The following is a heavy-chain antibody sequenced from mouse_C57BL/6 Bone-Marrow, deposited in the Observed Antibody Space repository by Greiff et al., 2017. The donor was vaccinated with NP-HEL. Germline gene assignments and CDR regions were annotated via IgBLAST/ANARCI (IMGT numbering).Heavy chain of an antibody. V-gene: IGHV10-1*01. J-gene: IGHJ1*03. CDR1: GFSFNTYA. Sequence: EVHLVESGGGLVQPKGSLKLSCAASGFSFNTYAMNWVRQAPGKGLEWVARIRSKSNNYATYYADSVKDRFTISRDDSEGMLYLQMNNLKTEDPAMYYCVRHQVWLWYFDVWGTGTTVTVSS. D-gene: IGHD2-10*02. CDR3: VRHQVWLWYFDV. CDR2: IRSKSNNYAT.